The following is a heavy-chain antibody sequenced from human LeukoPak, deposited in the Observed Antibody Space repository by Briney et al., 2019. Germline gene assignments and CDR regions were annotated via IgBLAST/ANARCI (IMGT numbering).Heavy chain of an antibody. CDR3: ARDSRYYGSGSLDY. V-gene: IGHV4-59*12. D-gene: IGHD3-10*01. Sequence: SETLSLTCTVSGGSISSYYWSWIRQPPGKGLEWIGYIYYSGSTNYNPSLKSRVTISVDTSKNQFSLKLSSVTAADTAVYYCARDSRYYGSGSLDYWGQGTLVTVYS. J-gene: IGHJ4*02. CDR2: IYYSGST. CDR1: GGSISSYY.